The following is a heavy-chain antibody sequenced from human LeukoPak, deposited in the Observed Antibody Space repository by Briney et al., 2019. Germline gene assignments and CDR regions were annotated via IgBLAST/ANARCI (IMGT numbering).Heavy chain of an antibody. CDR2: ISSSSRHI. V-gene: IGHV3-21*01. CDR1: GFTFSSYS. Sequence: NTGGSLRLSCAASGFTFSSYSMNWVRQAPGKGLEWVSSISSSSRHIYYGDSVKGRFTISRDNAKNLLHLQMNSLRAEDTAVYYCASSHIPTGQGWLFYYYMDVWGKGTTVTVSS. CDR3: ASSHIPTGQGWLFYYYMDV. D-gene: IGHD1-1*01. J-gene: IGHJ6*03.